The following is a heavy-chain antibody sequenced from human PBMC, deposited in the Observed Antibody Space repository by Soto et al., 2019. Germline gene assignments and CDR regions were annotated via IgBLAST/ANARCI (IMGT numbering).Heavy chain of an antibody. D-gene: IGHD2-15*01. CDR1: GGFISSGGYY. V-gene: IGHV4-31*03. Sequence: QVQLQESGPGLVKPSQTLSLTCTVSGGFISSGGYYWSWIRQHPGKGLEWIGYIDYRGSTDYSPSLKSRVTISLDTSKNQFSLKLSSVTAADTAVYFCVRVVIHWGLGTLVTVSS. CDR3: VRVVIH. J-gene: IGHJ4*02. CDR2: IDYRGST.